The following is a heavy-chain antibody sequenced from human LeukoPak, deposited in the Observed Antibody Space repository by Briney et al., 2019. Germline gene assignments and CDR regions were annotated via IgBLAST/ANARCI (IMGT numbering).Heavy chain of an antibody. CDR2: INGDGSNT. CDR1: GFTFSSYW. D-gene: IGHD3-22*01. Sequence: GGSLRLSCAASGFTFSSYWMHWVRQTPGKRLMWVSRINGDGSNTAYADSVKGRFTISRDNAKNTLYLQMNSLRAEDTAVYYCARDFNYYDSSGYYPRVYYFDYWGQGTLVTVSS. V-gene: IGHV3-74*01. CDR3: ARDFNYYDSSGYYPRVYYFDY. J-gene: IGHJ4*02.